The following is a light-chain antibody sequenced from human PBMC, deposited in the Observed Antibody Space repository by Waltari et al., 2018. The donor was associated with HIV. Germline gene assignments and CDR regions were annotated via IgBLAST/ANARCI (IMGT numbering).Light chain of an antibody. CDR2: DNN. CDR1: TSNLGNNN. CDR3: GTWDSSLSAGV. J-gene: IGLJ2*01. V-gene: IGLV1-51*01. Sequence: QSVLTQPPSVSAAPGQKVTISCPGSTSNLGNNNVSSYQQLPGTAPKLLIYDNNKRPSGIPDRFSGSKSGTSATLGITGLQTGDEADYYCGTWDSSLSAGVFGGGTKLTVL.